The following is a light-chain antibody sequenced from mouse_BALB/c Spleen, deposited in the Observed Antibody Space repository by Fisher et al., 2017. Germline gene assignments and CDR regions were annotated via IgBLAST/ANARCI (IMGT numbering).Light chain of an antibody. CDR2: DTS. CDR1: SSVSY. CDR3: QQWSSNPLT. Sequence: IVMTQSTAIMSASPGEKVTMTCSASSSVSYMHWYQQKSGTSPKRWIYDTSKLASGVPARFSGSGSGTSFSFTINSMGAEDAATYYCQQWSSNPLTFGAGTKLELK. V-gene: IGKV4-59*01. J-gene: IGKJ5*01.